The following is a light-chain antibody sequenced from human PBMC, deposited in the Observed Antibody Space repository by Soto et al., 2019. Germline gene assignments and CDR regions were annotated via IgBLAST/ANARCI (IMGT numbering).Light chain of an antibody. CDR3: QQYNNWPEPYT. J-gene: IGKJ2*01. CDR2: GAS. Sequence: EIVTTQSPATLSVSPGERATLSCRASQSVSSNLAWYQQKPGQAPRLLIYGASTRATGIPARFSGSGSGTEFTLTISSLQSEDFAVYYCQQYNNWPEPYTFGQGTKLEIK. CDR1: QSVSSN. V-gene: IGKV3-15*01.